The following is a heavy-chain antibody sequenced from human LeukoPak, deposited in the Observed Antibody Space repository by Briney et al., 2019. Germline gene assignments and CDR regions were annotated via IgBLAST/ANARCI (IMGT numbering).Heavy chain of an antibody. Sequence: SQTLSLTCTVSGGSISSGGYYWSWIRQPPGKGLEWIGYIYYSGSTNYNPSLKSRVTISVDTSKNQFSLKLSSVTAADTAVYYCAGREPRYGMDVWGQGTTVTVSS. CDR1: GGSISSGGYY. J-gene: IGHJ6*02. CDR3: AGREPRYGMDV. V-gene: IGHV4-61*08. CDR2: IYYSGST.